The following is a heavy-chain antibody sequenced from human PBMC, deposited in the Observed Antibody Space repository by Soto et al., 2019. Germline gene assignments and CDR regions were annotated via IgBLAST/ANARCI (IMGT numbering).Heavy chain of an antibody. D-gene: IGHD6-13*01. CDR3: ARINWSGSSWYYFDY. CDR1: GGSVSTNSYY. J-gene: IGHJ4*02. V-gene: IGHV4-61*01. CDR2: IYHSGST. Sequence: SETLSLTCSVSGGSVSTNSYYWSWIRQPPGKGLEWIGYIYHSGSTNYKSSLKSRVTMSVDTSKNQFSLQLTSVTAADTAVYYCARINWSGSSWYYFDYWRQGTLVTVSS.